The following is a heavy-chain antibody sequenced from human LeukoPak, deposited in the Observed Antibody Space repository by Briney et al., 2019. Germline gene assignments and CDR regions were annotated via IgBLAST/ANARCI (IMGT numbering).Heavy chain of an antibody. CDR1: GYIFTSNY. Sequence: ASVKVSCKASGYIFTSNYIHWVRQAPGQGLEWMGMIYPRDGSTSYAQRFQGRVTMTRNTSISTAYMELSSLRSEDTAVYYCARDTLGSSGIWGQGTMVTVSS. CDR3: ARDTLGSSGI. J-gene: IGHJ3*02. V-gene: IGHV1-46*01. CDR2: IYPRDGST. D-gene: IGHD3-22*01.